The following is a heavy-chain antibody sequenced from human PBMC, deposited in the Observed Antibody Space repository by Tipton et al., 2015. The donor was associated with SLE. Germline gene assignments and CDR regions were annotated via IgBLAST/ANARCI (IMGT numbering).Heavy chain of an antibody. D-gene: IGHD1-26*01. J-gene: IGHJ3*02. V-gene: IGHV4-59*12. CDR3: ARSDYSGSYDAFDI. CDR1: GGSISSYY. CDR2: INYSGST. Sequence: TLSLTCTVSGGSISSYYWSWIRQPPGKGLASIGYINYSGSTYYNPSLKSRVTISVDTSKNQFSLKLSSVTAADTAVYNCARSDYSGSYDAFDIWGQGTMVTVSS.